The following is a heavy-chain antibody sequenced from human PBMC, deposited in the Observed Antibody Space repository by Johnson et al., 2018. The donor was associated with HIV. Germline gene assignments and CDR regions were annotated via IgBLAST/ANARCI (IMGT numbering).Heavy chain of an antibody. J-gene: IGHJ3*02. D-gene: IGHD3-9*01. CDR1: GFTFNNYA. CDR2: IRYDGSEQ. Sequence: VQLVESGGGLVKPGGSLILSCAASGFTFNNYAMSWVRQAPGKGLEWVAFIRYDGSEQYYVDSVKGRFTISRDNAKNSLYLQMHSLRAEDTAVYYCARDGPVDWVAAFDIWGQGTLVTVSS. V-gene: IGHV3-7*03. CDR3: ARDGPVDWVAAFDI.